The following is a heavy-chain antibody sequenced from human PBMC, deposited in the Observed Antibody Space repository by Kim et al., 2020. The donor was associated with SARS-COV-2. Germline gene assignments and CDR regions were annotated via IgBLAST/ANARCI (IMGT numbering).Heavy chain of an antibody. Sequence: GGSLRLSCAASGFTFSSYAMSWVRQAPGKGLEWVSAISGSGGSTYYADSVKGRFTISRDNSKNTLYLQMNSLRAEDTAVYYCAKAGNGDYYYSSGYYYYYWGQGTLVTVSS. J-gene: IGHJ4*02. CDR1: GFTFSSYA. V-gene: IGHV3-23*01. D-gene: IGHD3-22*01. CDR2: ISGSGGST. CDR3: AKAGNGDYYYSSGYYYYY.